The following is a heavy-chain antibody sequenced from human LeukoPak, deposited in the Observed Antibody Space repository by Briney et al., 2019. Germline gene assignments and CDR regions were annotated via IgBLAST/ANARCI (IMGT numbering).Heavy chain of an antibody. J-gene: IGHJ4*02. Sequence: GASVKVSCKASGYTFTDYYMHWVRQAPGQGLEWMGWINPHSGGTDHAQKFQGRVTMTRDTSISTAYMELSRLRSDDTAVYYCARDNDSRDPPHFDYWGQGTLVTVSS. CDR1: GYTFTDYY. D-gene: IGHD3-16*01. CDR3: ARDNDSRDPPHFDY. CDR2: INPHSGGT. V-gene: IGHV1-2*02.